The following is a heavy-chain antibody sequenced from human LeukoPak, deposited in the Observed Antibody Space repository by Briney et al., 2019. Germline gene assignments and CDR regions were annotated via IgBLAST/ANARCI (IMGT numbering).Heavy chain of an antibody. V-gene: IGHV1-2*02. CDR3: ARVRLADERAWAY. CDR1: GYTFSDFY. J-gene: IGHJ4*02. D-gene: IGHD3-3*02. Sequence: GASVKVSCKASGYTFSDFYIHWVRQAPGQGLEYVGWITPKSGDTYSPQRFQGRVTMTRDTSISTAYMELSSLRSDDTAVYICARVRLADERAWAYWGQGTLVTVSS. CDR2: ITPKSGDT.